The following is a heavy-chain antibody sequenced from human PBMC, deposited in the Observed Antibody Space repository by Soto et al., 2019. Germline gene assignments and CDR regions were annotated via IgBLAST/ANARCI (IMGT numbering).Heavy chain of an antibody. V-gene: IGHV4-59*11. CDR2: ISYSGST. D-gene: IGHD3-16*01. CDR3: ARADPDASVGY. Sequence: SETLSLTCTVSGGSMSSHYWTWLRQPPGKGLEWIGYISYSGSTYYNPSLKSRVTISADTSRNQFSLKLSSVIAADTAVYYCARADPDASVGYWGQGTLVTVS. J-gene: IGHJ4*02. CDR1: GGSMSSHY.